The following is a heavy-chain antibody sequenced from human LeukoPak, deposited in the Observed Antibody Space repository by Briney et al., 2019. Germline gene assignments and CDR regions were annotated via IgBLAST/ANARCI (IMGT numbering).Heavy chain of an antibody. Sequence: GASVKVSCKASGYTFTSYGISWVRQAPGQGLEWMGWMNPNSGNTGYAQKFQGRVTITRNTSISTAYMQLSRLRSDDTAVYYCAKDRYGDYEAPFHYYMDAWGRGTTVTVSS. CDR1: GYTFTSYG. CDR2: MNPNSGNT. V-gene: IGHV1-8*03. D-gene: IGHD5-12*01. CDR3: AKDRYGDYEAPFHYYMDA. J-gene: IGHJ6*03.